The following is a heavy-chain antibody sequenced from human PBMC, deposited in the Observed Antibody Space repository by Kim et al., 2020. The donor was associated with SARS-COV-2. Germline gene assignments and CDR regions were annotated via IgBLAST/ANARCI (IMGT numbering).Heavy chain of an antibody. D-gene: IGHD3-10*01. CDR1: GFTFSSYG. V-gene: IGHV3-33*01. CDR3: ARDIKLSGSGNFDY. Sequence: GGSLRLSCAASGFTFSSYGMHWVRQVPGKGLEWVAVIWYDGSNKYYADSVKGRFTISRDNSKNTLYLQMNSLRAEDTAVYYCARDIKLSGSGNFDYWGQGTLVTVSS. J-gene: IGHJ4*02. CDR2: IWYDGSNK.